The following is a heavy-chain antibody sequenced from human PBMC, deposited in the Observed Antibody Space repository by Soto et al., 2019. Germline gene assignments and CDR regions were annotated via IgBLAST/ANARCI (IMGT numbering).Heavy chain of an antibody. CDR2: ISSSSSTI. Sequence: EVQLVESGGGLVQPGGSLRLSCAASGFTFSSYSMNWVRQAPGKGLEWVSYISSSSSTIYYADSVKGRFTISRDNAKNSLYLQMNSLRDEDTAVYYCARGNYYGSGSRPKHRFDPWGQGTLVTVSS. D-gene: IGHD3-10*01. J-gene: IGHJ5*02. CDR1: GFTFSSYS. CDR3: ARGNYYGSGSRPKHRFDP. V-gene: IGHV3-48*02.